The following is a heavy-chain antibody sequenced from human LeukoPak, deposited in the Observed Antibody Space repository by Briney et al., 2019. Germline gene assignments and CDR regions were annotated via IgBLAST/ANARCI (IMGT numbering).Heavy chain of an antibody. CDR2: IYTSGST. Sequence: SETLSLTCTVSGGSISSSSYYWSWIRQPAGKGLEWIGRIYTSGSTNYNPSLKSRVTISVDTSKNQFSLKLSSVTAADTAVYYCARDRGRYYFDYWGQGTLVTVSP. D-gene: IGHD3-3*01. CDR3: ARDRGRYYFDY. V-gene: IGHV4-61*02. J-gene: IGHJ4*02. CDR1: GGSISSSSYY.